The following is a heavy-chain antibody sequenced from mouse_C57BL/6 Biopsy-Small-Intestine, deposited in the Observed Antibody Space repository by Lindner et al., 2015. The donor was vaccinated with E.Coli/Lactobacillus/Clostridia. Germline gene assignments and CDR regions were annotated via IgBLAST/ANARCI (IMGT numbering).Heavy chain of an antibody. CDR3: ARPHYYAMDY. CDR2: ISSGSSTI. Sequence: VQLQESGGGLVKPGGSLKLSCAASGFTFSDYGMHWVRQAPEKGLEWVAYISSGSSTIYYADTVKGRFTISRDNAKKTLFLQMTSLRSEDTAMYYCARPHYYAMDYWGQGTSVTVSS. J-gene: IGHJ4*01. CDR1: GFTFSDYG. V-gene: IGHV5-17*01.